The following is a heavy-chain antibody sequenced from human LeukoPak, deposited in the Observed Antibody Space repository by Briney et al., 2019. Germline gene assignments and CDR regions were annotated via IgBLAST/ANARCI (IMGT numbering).Heavy chain of an antibody. Sequence: GESLKISCKGSGYSFTEYWLGWVRQMPGKGLEWMGIIFPSDSDTRYSPSFQGQVSISVDKSINTAYLQWSSLKASDTAMYYCARRGYNYGRYFFDYWGQGTLVTVSS. CDR1: GYSFTEYW. CDR2: IFPSDSDT. D-gene: IGHD5-18*01. J-gene: IGHJ4*02. V-gene: IGHV5-51*01. CDR3: ARRGYNYGRYFFDY.